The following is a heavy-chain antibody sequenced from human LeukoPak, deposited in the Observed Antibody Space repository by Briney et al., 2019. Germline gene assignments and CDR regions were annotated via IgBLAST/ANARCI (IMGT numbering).Heavy chain of an antibody. D-gene: IGHD4-17*01. Sequence: SETLSLTCTVSGGSISSYYWSWIRQPAGEGLEWIGCIYTSGGTTYNPSYNPSLKSRVTMSVDTSKITFSLKLSSVTTADTAVYYCAREGLSTASHGLDYWGQGTLVTVSS. CDR1: GGSISSYY. J-gene: IGHJ4*02. V-gene: IGHV4-4*07. CDR3: AREGLSTASHGLDY. CDR2: IYTSGGT.